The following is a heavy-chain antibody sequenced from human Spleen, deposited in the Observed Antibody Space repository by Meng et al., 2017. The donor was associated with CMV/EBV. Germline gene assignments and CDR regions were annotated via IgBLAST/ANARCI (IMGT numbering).Heavy chain of an antibody. CDR1: RYTFTYRY. CDR3: AGSFTLGFDY. J-gene: IGHJ4*02. CDR2: ITPFNGNT. Sequence: YCKAARYTFTYRYLHWVRQAPGKALEWMGWITPFNGNTNYAQKFQDRVTITRDRSMSTAYMELSSLRSEDTAMYYCAGSFTLGFDYWGQGTLVTVSS. V-gene: IGHV1-45*02. D-gene: IGHD3-16*01.